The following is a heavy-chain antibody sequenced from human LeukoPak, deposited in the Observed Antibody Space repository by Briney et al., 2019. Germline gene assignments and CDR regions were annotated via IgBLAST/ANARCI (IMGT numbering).Heavy chain of an antibody. CDR3: VRQAQEDY. D-gene: IGHD6-25*01. J-gene: IGHJ4*02. V-gene: IGHV3-30*04. Sequence: GRSLRLSCAASGFTFSSYAMHWVRQVPDKGLEWVAVISRDGSDAHFADSVKGRFTISRNNSRSTLYLQMNNLRTEDTAVYYCVRQAQEDYWGQGTLVTVSS. CDR1: GFTFSSYA. CDR2: ISRDGSDA.